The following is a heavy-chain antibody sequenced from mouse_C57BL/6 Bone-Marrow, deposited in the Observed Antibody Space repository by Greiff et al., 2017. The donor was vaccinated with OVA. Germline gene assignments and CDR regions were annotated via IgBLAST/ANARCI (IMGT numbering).Heavy chain of an antibody. CDR1: GYSITSDY. Sequence: EVKLQESGPGLAKPSQTLSLTCSVTGYSITSDYWNWIRKFPGNKLEYMGYISYSGSTSYNPSLKSRISITRDTSKNQYYLQLNSLTTEDTSTYYGARCPFYGSYDSWYFDVWGTGTTVTVSS. V-gene: IGHV3-8*01. CDR2: ISYSGST. D-gene: IGHD2-10*01. CDR3: ARCPFYGSYDSWYFDV. J-gene: IGHJ1*03.